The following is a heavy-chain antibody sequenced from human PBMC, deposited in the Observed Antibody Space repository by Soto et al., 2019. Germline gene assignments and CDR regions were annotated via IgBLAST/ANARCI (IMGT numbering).Heavy chain of an antibody. D-gene: IGHD7-27*01. CDR3: ARDKGGWGRPDAFDI. J-gene: IGHJ3*02. Sequence: ASVKVSCKASGYTFTGYYMHWVRQAPGQGLEWMVWINPNSGGTNYAQKFQGWGTMTRDTSISTAYMELSRRRSDDTAGYYGARDKGGWGRPDAFDIWGQGTMVTVSS. CDR1: GYTFTGYY. CDR2: INPNSGGT. V-gene: IGHV1-2*04.